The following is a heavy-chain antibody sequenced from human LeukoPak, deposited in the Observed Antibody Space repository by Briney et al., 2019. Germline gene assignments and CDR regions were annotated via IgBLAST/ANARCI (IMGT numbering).Heavy chain of an antibody. CDR2: IYYSGST. J-gene: IGHJ5*02. D-gene: IGHD3-16*01. V-gene: IGHV4-59*01. CDR3: ARGWGYSWFDP. Sequence: SETLSLTCTVSGVSISSYYWSWIRQPPGKGLEWIGYIYYSGSTNYNPSLKSRVTISVDTSKNQFSLKLSSVTAADTAVYYCARGWGYSWFDPWGQGTLVTVSS. CDR1: GVSISSYY.